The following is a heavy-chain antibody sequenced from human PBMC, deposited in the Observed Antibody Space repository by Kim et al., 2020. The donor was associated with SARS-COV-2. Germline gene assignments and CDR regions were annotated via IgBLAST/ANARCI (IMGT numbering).Heavy chain of an antibody. D-gene: IGHD3-3*01. J-gene: IGHJ4*02. CDR1: GFTFSRYA. CDR3: ARRDFWSTYPFGY. Sequence: GGSLRLSCATSGFTFSRYALHWVRQAPGRGLEWVAVISSDGTIQHYVDSVKGRFTVSRDNSKNTIFLQMNSLTPDDTAVYYCARRDFWSTYPFGYWGQGT. CDR2: ISSDGTIQ. V-gene: IGHV3-30-3*01.